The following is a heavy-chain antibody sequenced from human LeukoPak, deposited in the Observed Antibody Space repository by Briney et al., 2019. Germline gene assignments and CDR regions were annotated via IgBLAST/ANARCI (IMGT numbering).Heavy chain of an antibody. Sequence: PSETLSLTCAVSGGSISRGTWWTWVRQSPGKGLQWIGDIIHSGNTNYNPSLRSRLTISLDKSRNQFSLKLSSVTAADTAVYYCTGYNIPYTFEFWGQGTLVTVSS. CDR1: GGSISRGTW. J-gene: IGHJ4*02. CDR3: TGYNIPYTFEF. D-gene: IGHD1-14*01. CDR2: IIHSGNT. V-gene: IGHV4-4*02.